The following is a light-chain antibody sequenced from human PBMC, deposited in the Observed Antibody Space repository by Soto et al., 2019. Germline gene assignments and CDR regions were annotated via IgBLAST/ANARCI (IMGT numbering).Light chain of an antibody. V-gene: IGKV1-8*01. CDR3: QQYYSYCGWT. CDR1: QGISSY. Sequence: AIRMTQSPSSLSASTGDRVTITCRASQGISSYLAWYQQKPGKAPKLLIYAASTLQSGVPSRFSGSGSGTDVIIPISSLQSEDFATDYCQQYYSYCGWTFGPGTKVDIK. CDR2: AAS. J-gene: IGKJ3*01.